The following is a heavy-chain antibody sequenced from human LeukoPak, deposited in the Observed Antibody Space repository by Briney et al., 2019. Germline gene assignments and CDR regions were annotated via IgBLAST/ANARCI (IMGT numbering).Heavy chain of an antibody. Sequence: SEALSLTCTVSGGSISSYYWSWIRQPPGKGLEWIGYIYYSGSTNYNPSLKSRVTISVDTSKNQFSLKLSSVTAAVTAVYYCARSPHMVRGVIYQHWGQGTLVTVSS. CDR1: GGSISSYY. J-gene: IGHJ1*01. V-gene: IGHV4-59*01. CDR2: IYYSGST. CDR3: ARSPHMVRGVIYQH. D-gene: IGHD3-10*01.